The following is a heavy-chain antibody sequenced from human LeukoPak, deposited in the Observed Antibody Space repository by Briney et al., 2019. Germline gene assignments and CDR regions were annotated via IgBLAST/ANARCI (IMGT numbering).Heavy chain of an antibody. V-gene: IGHV4-39*07. CDR2: IYYSGSI. CDR1: GGSISSSSYY. CDR3: ARLRGYSYAGDY. D-gene: IGHD5-18*01. J-gene: IGHJ4*02. Sequence: SETLSLTCTVSGGSISSSSYYWGWIRQPPGKGLEWIGSIYYSGSIHYNPSLKSRVTISADTSKNQISLKVRSVTAADTAMYYCARLRGYSYAGDYWGQGSLVTVSS.